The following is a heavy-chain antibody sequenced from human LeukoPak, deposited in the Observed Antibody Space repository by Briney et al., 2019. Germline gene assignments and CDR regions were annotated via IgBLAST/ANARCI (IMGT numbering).Heavy chain of an antibody. D-gene: IGHD3-10*01. J-gene: IGHJ6*02. CDR3: ARDYYGSGLNYGMDV. CDR2: INPNSGGT. V-gene: IGHV1-2*04. CDR1: GGTFSSYA. Sequence: ASVKVSCKASGGTFSSYAISWVRQAPGQGLEWMGWINPNSGGTNYAQKFQGWVTMTRDTSISTAYMELSRLRSDDTAVYYCARDYYGSGLNYGMDVWGQGTTVTVSS.